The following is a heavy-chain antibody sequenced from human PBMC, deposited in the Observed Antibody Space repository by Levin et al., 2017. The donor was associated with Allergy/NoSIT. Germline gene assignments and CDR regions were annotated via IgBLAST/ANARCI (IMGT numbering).Heavy chain of an antibody. J-gene: IGHJ2*01. V-gene: IGHV3-7*01. CDR3: ARYGAVAGTGNWYFDL. CDR1: GFTFSTYW. D-gene: IGHD6-19*01. CDR2: IKQDGSEK. Sequence: SCAASGFTFSTYWMSWVRQAPGKGLEWVANIKQDGSEKYYVDSVKGRFTISRDNAKNSLYLQMNSLRAEDTAVYYCARYGAVAGTGNWYFDLWGRGTLVTVSS.